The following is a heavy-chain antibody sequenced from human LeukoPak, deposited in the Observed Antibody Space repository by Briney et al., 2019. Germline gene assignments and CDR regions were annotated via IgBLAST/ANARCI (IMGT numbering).Heavy chain of an antibody. CDR3: ARVVRLALDY. CDR2: IYYSGST. J-gene: IGHJ4*02. V-gene: IGHV4-31*03. D-gene: IGHD4-23*01. CDR1: GGSISSGGYY. Sequence: SETLSLTCTVSGGSISSGGYYWSWIRQHPGRGLEWIGYIYYSGSTYYNPSLKSRVTISVDTSKNQFSLKLSSVTVADTAVYYCARVVRLALDYWGQGTLVTVSS.